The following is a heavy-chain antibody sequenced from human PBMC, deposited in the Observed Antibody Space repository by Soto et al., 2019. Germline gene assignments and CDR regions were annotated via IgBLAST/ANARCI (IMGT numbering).Heavy chain of an antibody. J-gene: IGHJ4*02. V-gene: IGHV3-48*03. D-gene: IGHD3-9*01. CDR1: GFTFSSYE. Sequence: GGSLRLSCAASGFTFSSYEMNWVRQAPGKGLEWVSYISSSGSTIYYADSVKGRFTISRDNAKNSLYLQMNSLRAEDTAVYYCASPRSRLTGYYYWGQGTLVTVSS. CDR2: ISSSGSTI. CDR3: ASPRSRLTGYYY.